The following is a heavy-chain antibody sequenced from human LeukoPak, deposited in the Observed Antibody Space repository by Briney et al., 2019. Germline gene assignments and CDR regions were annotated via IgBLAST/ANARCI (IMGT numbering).Heavy chain of an antibody. J-gene: IGHJ4*02. CDR2: IKSKTDGGTT. D-gene: IGHD3-22*01. CDR1: GXTFSNAW. V-gene: IGHV3-15*01. CDR3: TTETVIVVVLGYNY. Sequence: GGSLRLSWAASGXTFSNAWMSWVRQAPGKGLEWVGRIKSKTDGGTTDYAAPVKGRFTISRDDSKNTLYLQMNSLKTEDTAVYYCTTETVIVVVLGYNYWGQGILVTVSS.